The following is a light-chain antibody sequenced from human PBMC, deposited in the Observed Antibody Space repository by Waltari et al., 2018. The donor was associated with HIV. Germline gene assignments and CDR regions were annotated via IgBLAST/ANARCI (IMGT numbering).Light chain of an antibody. V-gene: IGLV2-23*02. CDR1: SSNIGSSNL. CDR2: EFN. Sequence: QSALTQPASVSGSPGQSITISCTGTSSNIGSSNLVSCYQQHPDTAPKLMVYEFNKRPSGISNRFSGSNSGNTASLTISGLQAGDEADYYCCSFARSSTWVFGGGTKLSVL. CDR3: CSFARSSTWV. J-gene: IGLJ3*02.